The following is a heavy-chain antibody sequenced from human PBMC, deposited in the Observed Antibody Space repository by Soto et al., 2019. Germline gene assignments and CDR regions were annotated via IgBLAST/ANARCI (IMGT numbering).Heavy chain of an antibody. Sequence: QVQLQESGPGLVKPSQTLSLTCTVSGGSISSGGYYWSWIRQHPGKGLEGIGYIHYSGSTYYNPSLNSRVTISVDTSTDQFSLKLSSVTAADTAVYYCARGADSSGWYAYWGQGTLVTVSS. J-gene: IGHJ4*02. V-gene: IGHV4-31*03. CDR3: ARGADSSGWYAY. D-gene: IGHD6-19*01. CDR2: IHYSGST. CDR1: GGSISSGGYY.